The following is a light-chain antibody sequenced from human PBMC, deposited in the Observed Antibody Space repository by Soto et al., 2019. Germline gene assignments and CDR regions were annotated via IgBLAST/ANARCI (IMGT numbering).Light chain of an antibody. Sequence: QSVLTQPPSVSGTPGQTITISCSGSRSNIGTNTVTWYQHLPGTAPKLLIYRNNQRPSGVPERFSGSKSGTSASLAISGLQSEDEADYYCASWDDTSKGYVFGTATKLTVL. CDR2: RNN. V-gene: IGLV1-44*01. J-gene: IGLJ1*01. CDR3: ASWDDTSKGYV. CDR1: RSNIGTNT.